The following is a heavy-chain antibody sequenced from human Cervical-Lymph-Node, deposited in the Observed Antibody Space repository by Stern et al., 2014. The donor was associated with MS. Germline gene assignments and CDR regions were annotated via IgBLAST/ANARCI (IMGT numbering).Heavy chain of an antibody. CDR3: ARIAIAVASDAFDI. J-gene: IGHJ3*02. D-gene: IGHD6-19*01. CDR2: IDWDDDK. V-gene: IGHV2-70*01. Sequence: QVTLRESGPALVKPPQTLTLTCTFSGFSLSTSGMCVSWIRQPPGKALEWLALIDWDDDKYYSTSLKTRLTISKDTSKNQGVLTMTNMDPVDTATYYCARIAIAVASDAFDIWGQGTMVTVSS. CDR1: GFSLSTSGMC.